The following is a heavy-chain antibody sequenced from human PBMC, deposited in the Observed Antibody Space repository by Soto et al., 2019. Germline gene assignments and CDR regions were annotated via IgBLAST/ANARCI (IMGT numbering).Heavy chain of an antibody. V-gene: IGHV4-59*03. CDR1: GGSISGSA. J-gene: IGHJ4*02. CDR3: ARRLFGSGWTLDS. D-gene: IGHD6-19*01. CDR2: IHDSGSY. Sequence: SSETLSLTCTISGGSISGSAWSWIRQPPGKGLEWIGFIHDSGSYNSKSSLRSRLNMSFGPSSNQFSLNLRSVTAADTAVYYCARRLFGSGWTLDSWGQGALVTVSS.